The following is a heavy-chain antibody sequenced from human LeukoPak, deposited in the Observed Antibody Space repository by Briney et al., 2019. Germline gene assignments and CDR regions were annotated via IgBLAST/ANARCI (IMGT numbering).Heavy chain of an antibody. CDR1: GFTFSDYS. V-gene: IGHV3-33*06. CDR2: IWYDGSNK. CDR3: AKGQEKMTTINWFDP. J-gene: IGHJ5*02. Sequence: GGSLRLSCAASGFTFSDYSMNWVRQAPGKGLEWVAVIWYDGSNKHYADSVKGRFTISRDNSKNTLYLQMNSLRAEDTAVYYCAKGQEKMTTINWFDPWGQGTLVTVSS. D-gene: IGHD4-17*01.